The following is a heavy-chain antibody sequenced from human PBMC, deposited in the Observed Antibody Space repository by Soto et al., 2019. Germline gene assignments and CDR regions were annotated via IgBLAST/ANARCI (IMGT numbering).Heavy chain of an antibody. Sequence: SVKVSCKASGGTFSSYAISWVRQAPGQGLEWMGGIIPIFGTANYAQKFQGRVTITADKSTSTAYMELSSLRSEDTAVYYCALQRYDSSGRIRYYYYGMDVWGQGTTVTVSS. CDR3: ALQRYDSSGRIRYYYYGMDV. CDR1: GGTFSSYA. J-gene: IGHJ6*02. V-gene: IGHV1-69*06. CDR2: IIPIFGTA. D-gene: IGHD3-22*01.